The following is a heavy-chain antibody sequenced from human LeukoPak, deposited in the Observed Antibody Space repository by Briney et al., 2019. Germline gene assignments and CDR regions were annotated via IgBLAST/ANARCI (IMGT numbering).Heavy chain of an antibody. CDR2: VWYDESNK. CDR1: GFTFRSYD. J-gene: IGHJ6*02. D-gene: IGHD2-21*01. V-gene: IGHV3-33*01. CDR3: AREQLYSGYYGLDV. Sequence: GGSLRLSCAASGFTFRSYDMHWVRQAPGKGLEWVAVVWYDESNKYYVDSVKGRFTISRDNSKNTLYLQMNSLRVEDTALYYCAREQLYSGYYGLDVWGQGTTLTVSS.